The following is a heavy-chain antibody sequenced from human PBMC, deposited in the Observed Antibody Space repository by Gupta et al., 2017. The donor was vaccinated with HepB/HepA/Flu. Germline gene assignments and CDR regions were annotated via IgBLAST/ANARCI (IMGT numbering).Heavy chain of an antibody. J-gene: IGHJ4*02. D-gene: IGHD5-18*01. V-gene: IGHV1-3*01. CDR3: ARRAGGQRTAMVTWFDY. Sequence: QVQLVQSGAEVKKPGASVKVSCKASGYTFTSYAMHWVRQAPGQRLEWMGWINAGNGNTKYSQKFQGRVTITRDTSASTAYMELSSLRSEDTAVYYCARRAGGQRTAMVTWFDYWGQGTLVTVSS. CDR1: GYTFTSYA. CDR2: INAGNGNT.